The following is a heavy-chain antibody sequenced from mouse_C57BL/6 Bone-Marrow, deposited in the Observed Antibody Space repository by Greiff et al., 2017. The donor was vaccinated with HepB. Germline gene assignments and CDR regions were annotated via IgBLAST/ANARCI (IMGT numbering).Heavy chain of an antibody. CDR3: TRSYDYDKVFAY. V-gene: IGHV1-5*01. CDR2: IYPGNSDT. D-gene: IGHD2-4*01. Sequence: EVQLQQSGTVLARPGASVKMSCKTSGYTFTSYWMHWVKQRPGQGLEWIGAIYPGNSDTSYNQKFKGKAKLTAVTSASTAYMELSSLTNEDSAVYYCTRSYDYDKVFAYWGQGTLVTVSA. J-gene: IGHJ3*01. CDR1: GYTFTSYW.